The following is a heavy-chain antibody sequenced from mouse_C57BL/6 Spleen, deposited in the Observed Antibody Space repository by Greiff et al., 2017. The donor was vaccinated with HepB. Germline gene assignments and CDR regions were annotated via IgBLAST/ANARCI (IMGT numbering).Heavy chain of an antibody. V-gene: IGHV1-80*01. J-gene: IGHJ2*01. CDR2: IYPGDGDT. D-gene: IGHD2-4*01. Sequence: VQLQQSGAELVKPGASVKISCKASGYAFSSYWMNWVKQRPGKGLEWIGQIYPGDGDTNYNGKFKGKATLTADKSSSTAYMQSSSLTSEDSAVYFWATIYYDYDGDGYFDYWGQGTTLTVSS. CDR1: GYAFSSYW. CDR3: ATIYYDYDGDGYFDY.